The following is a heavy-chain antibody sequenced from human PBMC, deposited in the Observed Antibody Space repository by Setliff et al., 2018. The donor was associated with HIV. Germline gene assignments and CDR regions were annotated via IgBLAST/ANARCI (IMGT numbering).Heavy chain of an antibody. V-gene: IGHV1-3*01. CDR1: GYTFTSYA. D-gene: IGHD4-17*01. CDR3: ARDLNSGDYPHWFDP. CDR2: INAGNGNT. Sequence: ASVKVSCKASGYTFTSYAMNWVRQATGQGLEWMGWINAGNGNTKYSQKFQGRVTITRDTSASTAYMEVSSLRSEDTAVYYCARDLNSGDYPHWFDPWGQGTLVTVSS. J-gene: IGHJ5*02.